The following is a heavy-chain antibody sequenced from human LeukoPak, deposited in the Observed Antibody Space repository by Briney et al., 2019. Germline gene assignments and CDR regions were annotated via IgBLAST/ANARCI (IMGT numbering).Heavy chain of an antibody. V-gene: IGHV3-30*18. CDR2: ISYDGSKK. CDR3: AKDTLGLFDY. J-gene: IGHJ4*02. Sequence: GGSLRLSCATSGFTFSSYAMSWVRQAPGKGLEWVTSISYDGSKKYYADSVKGRFTISRDNSKNTLYLQMNSLRAEDTAVYYCAKDTLGLFDYWGQGTLVTVSS. CDR1: GFTFSSYA.